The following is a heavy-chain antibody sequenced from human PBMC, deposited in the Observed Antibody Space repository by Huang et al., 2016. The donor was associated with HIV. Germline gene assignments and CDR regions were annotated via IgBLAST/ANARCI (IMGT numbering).Heavy chain of an antibody. CDR1: TFRFGAYW. CDR2: IKQDESEK. J-gene: IGHJ6*02. CDR3: ATKTAAMDI. D-gene: IGHD1-7*01. Sequence: VESGGRLVQPGGSIRLSCVGSTFRFGAYWMSWVRQSAGKGLEWVANIKQDESEKYYVDSVKGRFNISRDNAKKVLFLEMNNVRVEDTVTYYCATKTAAMDIWGQGTTVTVS. V-gene: IGHV3-7*01.